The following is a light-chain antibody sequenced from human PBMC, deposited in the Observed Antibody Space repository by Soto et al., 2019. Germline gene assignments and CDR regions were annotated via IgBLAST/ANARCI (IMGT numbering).Light chain of an antibody. CDR2: DAS. J-gene: IGKJ1*01. CDR1: QSISSY. V-gene: IGKV1-5*01. CDR3: KKYYSYPWT. Sequence: DLQMPQSPSSLSASVGDSVTITRRASQSISSYLNWYQQKPGKPTKLLIYDASSLEGWVPSRFSGSGSGTEFTLTISSLQPDEFATYYCKKYYSYPWTVGNGNKVAIK.